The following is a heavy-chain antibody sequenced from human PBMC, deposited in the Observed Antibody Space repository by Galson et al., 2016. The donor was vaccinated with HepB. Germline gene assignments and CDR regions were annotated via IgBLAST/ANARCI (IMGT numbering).Heavy chain of an antibody. CDR3: ARDSGYNEHGGCDN. CDR2: IFSGGTT. V-gene: IGHV3-66*02. CDR1: GFTVGNTY. D-gene: IGHD5-24*01. J-gene: IGHJ4*02. Sequence: SLRLSCAASGFTVGNTYMAWVRHFPGKGLESVAVIFSGGTTFYADSAQGRFTISRDDSRNTLYLQLRSLRPEDTAFYYCARDSGYNEHGGCDNRGQGTLVTVAS.